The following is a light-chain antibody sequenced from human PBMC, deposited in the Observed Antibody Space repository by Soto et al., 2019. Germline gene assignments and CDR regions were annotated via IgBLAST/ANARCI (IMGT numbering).Light chain of an antibody. Sequence: DIQMTQSPSTLSASVGDRVTITCRASQSISSWLAWYQQKPGKAPKLLIYKASTLESGVPSRFSGSVSGTEFTLTISSLQPDDFATYYCQQYDSYWTFDQGTKVEIK. CDR3: QQYDSYWT. V-gene: IGKV1-5*03. J-gene: IGKJ1*01. CDR2: KAS. CDR1: QSISSW.